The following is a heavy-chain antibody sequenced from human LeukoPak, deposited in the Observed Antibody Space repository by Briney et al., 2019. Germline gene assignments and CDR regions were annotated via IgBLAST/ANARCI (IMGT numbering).Heavy chain of an antibody. Sequence: GESLRISCKGSGYSFTSYWISWVRQMPGKGLEWMGRIDPSDSYTNYSPSFQGHVTISADKSISTAYLQWSSLKASDTAMYYRARHAEYYGSGSYYLYYGMDVWGKGTTVTVSS. CDR3: ARHAEYYGSGSYYLYYGMDV. CDR1: GYSFTSYW. J-gene: IGHJ6*04. CDR2: IDPSDSYT. V-gene: IGHV5-10-1*01. D-gene: IGHD3-10*01.